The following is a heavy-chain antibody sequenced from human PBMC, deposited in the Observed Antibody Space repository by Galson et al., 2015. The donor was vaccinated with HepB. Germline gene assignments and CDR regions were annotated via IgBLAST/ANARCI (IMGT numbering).Heavy chain of an antibody. CDR2: ISWDGGGT. J-gene: IGHJ4*02. V-gene: IGHV3-43D*03. Sequence: SLRLSCAASGFTFDDYAMHWVRQAPGKGLEWVSLISWDGGGTYYADSVKGRFTISRDNSKNSLYLQMNSLRAEDTALYYCAKNGGRFGEQIGGYYFDYWGQGTLVTVSS. D-gene: IGHD3-10*01. CDR1: GFTFDDYA. CDR3: AKNGGRFGEQIGGYYFDY.